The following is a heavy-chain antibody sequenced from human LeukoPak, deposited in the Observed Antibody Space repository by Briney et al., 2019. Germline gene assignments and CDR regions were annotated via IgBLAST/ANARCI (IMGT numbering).Heavy chain of an antibody. V-gene: IGHV4-39*07. CDR2: IYYSGST. CDR1: SGFITSSSYY. CDR3: ARGNGDYGY. D-gene: IGHD4-17*01. J-gene: IGHJ4*02. Sequence: SETLSLPCTVSSGFITSSSYYWGWIRQPPAKGPEWIGSIYYSGSTNYNPSLKSRVTISLDTSKNQFSLKLTSVTAADTAVYYCARGNGDYGYWGQGTLVTVSS.